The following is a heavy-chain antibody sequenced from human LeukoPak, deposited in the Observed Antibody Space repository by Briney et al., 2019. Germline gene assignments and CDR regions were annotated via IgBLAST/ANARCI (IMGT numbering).Heavy chain of an antibody. V-gene: IGHV3-23*01. Sequence: PGGSLRLSCAASGFTFSSYAMSWVRQAPGKGLEWVSVISGSSGSTPYADSVKGRFTISRDNSKNTLYLQMNSLRAEDTAVYYCAKRSAYYFDYWGQGTLVTVSS. CDR1: GFTFSSYA. D-gene: IGHD3-3*01. J-gene: IGHJ4*02. CDR2: ISGSSGST. CDR3: AKRSAYYFDY.